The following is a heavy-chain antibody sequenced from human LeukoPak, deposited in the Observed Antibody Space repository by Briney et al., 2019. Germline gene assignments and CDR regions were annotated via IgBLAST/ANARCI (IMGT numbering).Heavy chain of an antibody. V-gene: IGHV3-7*01. Sequence: GGSLRLSCAASGFTFSSYWMSWVRQAPGKGLEWVANIKQDGSEKYYVDSVKGRFTISRDNAKNSLYLQMNSLRAEDTAVYYCARDQAAADYYYYGMDVWGQGTTVTVSS. CDR2: IKQDGSEK. J-gene: IGHJ6*02. CDR1: GFTFSSYW. D-gene: IGHD6-13*01. CDR3: ARDQAAADYYYYGMDV.